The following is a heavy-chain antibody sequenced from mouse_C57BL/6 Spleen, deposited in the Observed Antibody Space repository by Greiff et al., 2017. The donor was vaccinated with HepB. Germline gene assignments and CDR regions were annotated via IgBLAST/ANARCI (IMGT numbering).Heavy chain of an antibody. V-gene: IGHV5-17*01. CDR1: GFTFSDYG. J-gene: IGHJ4*01. D-gene: IGHD1-1*01. CDR3: ARRIGTTVVAVYYYAMDY. Sequence: EVQLVESGGGLVKPGGSLKLSCAASGFTFSDYGMHWVRQAPEKGLEWVAYISSGSSTIYYADTVKGRFTISRDNAKNTLFLQMTSLRSEDTAMYYCARRIGTTVVAVYYYAMDYWGQGTSVTVSS. CDR2: ISSGSSTI.